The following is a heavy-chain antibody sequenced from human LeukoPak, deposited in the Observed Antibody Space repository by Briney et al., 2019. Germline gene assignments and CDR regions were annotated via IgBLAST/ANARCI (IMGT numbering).Heavy chain of an antibody. J-gene: IGHJ6*02. CDR3: ARGPKRYCSSTSCYRGHGMDV. CDR1: GGSLSSNSHY. CDR2: INHSGST. Sequence: SETLSLTCTVSGGSLSSNSHYWGWIRQPPGKGLEWIGEINHSGSTNYNPSLKSRVTISVDTSKNQFSLKLSSVTAADTAVYYCARGPKRYCSSTSCYRGHGMDVRGQGTTVTVSS. V-gene: IGHV4-39*07. D-gene: IGHD2-2*02.